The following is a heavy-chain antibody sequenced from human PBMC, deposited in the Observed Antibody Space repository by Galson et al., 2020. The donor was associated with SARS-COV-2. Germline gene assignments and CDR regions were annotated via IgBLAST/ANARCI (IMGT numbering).Heavy chain of an antibody. V-gene: IGHV3-21*01. D-gene: IGHD5-12*01. CDR1: GFTFNTYS. Sequence: GESLKISCVASGFTFNTYSMNWVRQAPGKGLEWVSSISSRSSYIYYGESVKGRFTISRDNAKNSLFLQMNSLRGEDTALYYCTRGALRRYSGYDLGASYNYNGMAVWGQGTTVTVSS. CDR2: ISSRSSYI. J-gene: IGHJ6*02. CDR3: TRGALRRYSGYDLGASYNYNGMAV.